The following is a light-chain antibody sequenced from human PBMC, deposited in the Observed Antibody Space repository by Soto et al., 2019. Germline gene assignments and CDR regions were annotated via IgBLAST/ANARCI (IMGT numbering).Light chain of an antibody. Sequence: EIVMTQSPATLSVSPGETSTLSCRASQSGSSNLAWYQQKPGQTPRLLIYDASTRDTGIPARFSGSGSGTEFTLTISSLQYEDFAVYYCLQYDDWPYSFGQGTKLEIK. V-gene: IGKV3-15*01. J-gene: IGKJ2*03. CDR1: QSGSSN. CDR3: LQYDDWPYS. CDR2: DAS.